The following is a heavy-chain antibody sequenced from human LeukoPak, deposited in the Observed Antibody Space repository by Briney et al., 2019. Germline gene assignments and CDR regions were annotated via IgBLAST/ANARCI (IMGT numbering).Heavy chain of an antibody. J-gene: IGHJ3*02. CDR1: GGTFSSYA. CDR2: IIPIFGTA. CDR3: AAYDSSGPGLFEGAAFDI. D-gene: IGHD3-22*01. Sequence: SVKVSCKASGGTFSSYAISWVRQAPGQGLEWMGRIIPIFGTANYALKFQGRVTITTDESTSTAYMELSSLRSEDTAVYYCAAYDSSGPGLFEGAAFDIWGQGTMVTVSS. V-gene: IGHV1-69*05.